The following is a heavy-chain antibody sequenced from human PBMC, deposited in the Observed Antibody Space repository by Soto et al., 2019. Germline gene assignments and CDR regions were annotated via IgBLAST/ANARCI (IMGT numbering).Heavy chain of an antibody. CDR2: ISYDGSNK. CDR3: AKDLVAAAGTSDY. Sequence: PGGSLRLSCAASGFTFSSYGMHWVRQAPGKGLEWVAVISYDGSNKYYADSVKGRYTISRDNSKNTLYLQMNSLRAEDTAVYYCAKDLVAAAGTSDYWGQGTLVTVSS. V-gene: IGHV3-30*18. CDR1: GFTFSSYG. D-gene: IGHD6-13*01. J-gene: IGHJ4*02.